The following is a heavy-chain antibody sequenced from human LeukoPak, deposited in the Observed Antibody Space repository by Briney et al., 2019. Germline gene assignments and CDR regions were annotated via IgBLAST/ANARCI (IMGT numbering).Heavy chain of an antibody. D-gene: IGHD2-2*01. Sequence: GGSLRLSCAASGFTFSSYAMSWVRQAPGKGLEWVSAISGSGGSTYYADSVKGRFTISRDNSKNSLYLQMNSLRAEDTALYYCAKDILSSTLTNWFDPWGQGTLVTVSS. J-gene: IGHJ5*02. CDR1: GFTFSSYA. V-gene: IGHV3-23*01. CDR2: ISGSGGST. CDR3: AKDILSSTLTNWFDP.